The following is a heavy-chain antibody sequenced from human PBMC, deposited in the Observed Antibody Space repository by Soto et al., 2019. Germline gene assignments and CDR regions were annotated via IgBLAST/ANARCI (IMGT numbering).Heavy chain of an antibody. V-gene: IGHV3-33*08. CDR2: IWYDGSNK. Sequence: AGSLRLSCAASGFTFSSYGMHWVRQAPGKGLEWVAVIWYDGSNKYYADSVKGRFTISRDNSKNTLYLQMNSLRAEDTAVYYCARVPRWGYYGMDVWGQGTTVTVS. D-gene: IGHD1-26*01. CDR1: GFTFSSYG. CDR3: ARVPRWGYYGMDV. J-gene: IGHJ6*02.